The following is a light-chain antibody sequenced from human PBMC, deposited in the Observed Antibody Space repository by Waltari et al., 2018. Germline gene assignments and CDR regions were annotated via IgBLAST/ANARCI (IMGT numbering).Light chain of an antibody. V-gene: IGKV1-8*01. CDR1: QGISSY. CDR3: QQYYSYPWT. J-gene: IGKJ1*01. Sequence: AIRMTQSPSSLSASTGDRVTITCRASQGISSYLAWYQQKPGKAPKVLNDAASTLQSGFPSRFSGSGSGTDFTLTISCLQSEDFATYYCQQYYSYPWTFGQGTKVEIK. CDR2: AAS.